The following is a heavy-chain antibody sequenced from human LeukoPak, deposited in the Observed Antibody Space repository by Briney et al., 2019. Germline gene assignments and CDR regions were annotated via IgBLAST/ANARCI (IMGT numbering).Heavy chain of an antibody. CDR3: AKEIRPNDC. J-gene: IGHJ4*02. V-gene: IGHV3-23*01. CDR2: ISIGGDTT. D-gene: IGHD4-17*01. Sequence: GGSLRLSCAASGFTFSSHGMCWVRQAPGRGLEWVSSISIGGDTTYSDSMKGRFTISRDNSKNTLYLQLDSLRAEDTAIYYCAKEIRPNDCWGQGTLVTVSS. CDR1: GFTFSSHG.